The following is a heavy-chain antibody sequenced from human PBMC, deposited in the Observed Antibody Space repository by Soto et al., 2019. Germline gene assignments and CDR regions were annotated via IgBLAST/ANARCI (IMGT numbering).Heavy chain of an antibody. CDR1: GGSISDSY. Sequence: PSETLSLTCTVSGGSISDSYWSWIRQPPGKGLEWIGYVHYSENSNYNPSLKSRVTISLDTAKKQFSLNLSSVTAADTAVYYCAKVPWVYHPYFFDSWGQGILVTVSS. V-gene: IGHV4-59*01. CDR3: AKVPWVYHPYFFDS. CDR2: VHYSENS. D-gene: IGHD2-2*01. J-gene: IGHJ4*02.